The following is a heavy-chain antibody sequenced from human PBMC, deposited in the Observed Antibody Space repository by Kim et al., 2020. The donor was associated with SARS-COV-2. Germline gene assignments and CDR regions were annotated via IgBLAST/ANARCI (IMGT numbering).Heavy chain of an antibody. V-gene: IGHV4-31*03. CDR2: ISDTVTT. Sequence: SETLSLTCTVSGDSIISGIYYWNWIRQHPGKGLEWVGYISDTVTTRYNPSLASRVIMAVDTSKNQFSLKLTSVTAADTALYYCARLPLVEGHFDYWGQGTLVTVSS. J-gene: IGHJ4*02. D-gene: IGHD2-21*01. CDR1: GDSIISGIYY. CDR3: ARLPLVEGHFDY.